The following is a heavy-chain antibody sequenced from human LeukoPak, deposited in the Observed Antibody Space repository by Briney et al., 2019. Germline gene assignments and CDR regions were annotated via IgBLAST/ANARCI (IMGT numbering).Heavy chain of an antibody. CDR3: ARDYGGSSGYYYGMDV. J-gene: IGHJ6*02. D-gene: IGHD4-23*01. V-gene: IGHV1-18*01. CDR2: ISAYNGNT. CDR1: GYTFTSYG. Sequence: GASVKVSCKASGYTFTSYGISWVRQAPGQGLEWMGWISAYNGNTNYAQKLQGRVTMTTDTSTSTAYMELRSLRSDDTALYYCARDYGGSSGYYYGMDVWGQGTTVTVSS.